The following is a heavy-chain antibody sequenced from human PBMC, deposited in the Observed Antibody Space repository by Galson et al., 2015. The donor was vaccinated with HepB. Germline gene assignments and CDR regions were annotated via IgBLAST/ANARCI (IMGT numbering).Heavy chain of an antibody. V-gene: IGHV1-69*04. CDR1: GGTFSSYA. CDR3: ARNSWTTQQLASPGYWFDP. J-gene: IGHJ5*02. D-gene: IGHD6-13*01. CDR2: IIPILGIA. Sequence: SVKVSCKASGGTFSSYAISWVRQAPGQGLEWMGRIIPILGIANYAQKFQGRVTITADKSTSTAYMELSSLRSEDTAVYYCARNSWTTQQLASPGYWFDPWGQGTLVTVSS.